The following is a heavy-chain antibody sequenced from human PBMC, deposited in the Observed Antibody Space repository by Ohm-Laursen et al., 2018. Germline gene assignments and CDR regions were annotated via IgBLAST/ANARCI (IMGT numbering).Heavy chain of an antibody. V-gene: IGHV4-59*01. CDR2: IYYTGSTKYRPSTGST. D-gene: IGHD1-1*01. CDR1: GDSISTSY. J-gene: IGHJ6*02. CDR3: ARYTAPKYYYGMDV. Sequence: SQTLSLTCTVTGDSISTSYWSWIRQPPGKGLEWIGYIYYTGSTKYRPSTGSTKYKPSLESRVTISVDTSKNQFSLRLNSVTAADTAVYYCARYTAPKYYYGMDVWGQGTTVTVSS.